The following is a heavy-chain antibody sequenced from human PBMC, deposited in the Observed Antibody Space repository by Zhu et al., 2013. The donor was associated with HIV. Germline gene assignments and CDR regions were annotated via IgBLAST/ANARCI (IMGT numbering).Heavy chain of an antibody. CDR3: ARRLYSGTSSGGWFDP. V-gene: IGHV1-18*01. J-gene: IGHJ5*02. CDR1: GYSFANHD. Sequence: QVQLMQSGPEVKRPGASMRVSCKASGYSFANHDVTWVRLIPGQGLEWMAWINVNSGGTKYAERFQGRITLTADTSRHTAYMELRGLTSDDAGVYFCARRLYSGTSSGGWFDPWGQGSLIIVSS. D-gene: IGHD5-12*01. CDR2: INVNSGGT.